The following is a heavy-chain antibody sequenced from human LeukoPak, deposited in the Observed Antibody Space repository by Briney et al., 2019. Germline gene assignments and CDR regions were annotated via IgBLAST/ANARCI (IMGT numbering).Heavy chain of an antibody. V-gene: IGHV4-38-2*02. Sequence: SETLSLTCTVSGYSISSGYYWGWIRQPPGKGLEWIGSIYHSGSTYYNPSLKSRVTISVDTSKNQFSLKLSSVTAADTAVYYCAIQQQLAADYWGQGTLVTVSS. CDR1: GYSISSGYY. J-gene: IGHJ4*02. CDR3: AIQQQLAADY. CDR2: IYHSGST. D-gene: IGHD6-13*01.